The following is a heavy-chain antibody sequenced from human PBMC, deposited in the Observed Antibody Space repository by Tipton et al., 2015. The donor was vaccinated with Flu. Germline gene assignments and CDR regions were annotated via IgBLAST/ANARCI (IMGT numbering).Heavy chain of an antibody. Sequence: SLRLSCAASGFTFSNAWMSWVRQAPGKGLEWVSSISSSSSYIYYADSVKGRFTISRDNAKNSLYLQMNSLRAEDTAVYYCARDYGWRAYYYYYYMDVWGKGTTVTVSS. CDR2: ISSSSSYI. CDR3: ARDYGWRAYYYYYYMDV. V-gene: IGHV3-21*01. CDR1: GFTFSNAW. J-gene: IGHJ6*03. D-gene: IGHD4-17*01.